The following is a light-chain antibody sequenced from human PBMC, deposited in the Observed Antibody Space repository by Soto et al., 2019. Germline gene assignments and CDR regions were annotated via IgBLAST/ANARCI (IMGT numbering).Light chain of an antibody. J-gene: IGLJ1*01. CDR1: SSNIGGNS. CDR3: GSWDSSLSAYV. Sequence: QSVLTQPPSVSAAAGQKVTISCSGSSSNIGGNSVSWYQQLPGTAPKLLIYDDNKRPSGIPDRFSGSESGTSATLGITGFQTGDEAEYYCGSWDSSLSAYVFGTGTKVTVL. V-gene: IGLV1-51*01. CDR2: DDN.